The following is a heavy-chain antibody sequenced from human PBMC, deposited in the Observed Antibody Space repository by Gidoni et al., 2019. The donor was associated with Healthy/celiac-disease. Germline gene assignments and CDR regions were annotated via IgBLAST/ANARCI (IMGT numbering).Heavy chain of an antibody. J-gene: IGHJ4*02. CDR1: GFTFSSYG. V-gene: IGHV3-30*18. CDR2: ISYDGSNK. D-gene: IGHD4-17*01. Sequence: QVQLVESGVGVVQPGRSLRLSCAASGFTFSSYGMHWVRQAPGKGLEWVEVISYDGSNKYYADSVKGRFTIYRDNSKNTLYLQMNSLRAEDTAVYYCANTVTSSYWGQGTLVTVSS. CDR3: ANTVTSSY.